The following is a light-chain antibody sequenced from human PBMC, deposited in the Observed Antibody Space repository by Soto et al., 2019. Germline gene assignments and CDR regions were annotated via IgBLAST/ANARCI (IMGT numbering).Light chain of an antibody. Sequence: DIQLTQSPSFLSASVGDRVTITCRASQGIRNYLAWYQQKPGKAPKVLISAASTLQSGVPSRFSGSGSGTEFTLTINSLQPEDFATYYCQQYYSYPRTFGQGTKVDIK. CDR2: AAS. CDR3: QQYYSYPRT. J-gene: IGKJ1*01. CDR1: QGIRNY. V-gene: IGKV1-9*01.